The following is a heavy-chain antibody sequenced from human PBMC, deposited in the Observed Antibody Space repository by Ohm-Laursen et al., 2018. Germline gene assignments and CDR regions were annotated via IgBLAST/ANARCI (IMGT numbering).Heavy chain of an antibody. CDR2: LYHSGST. CDR3: ASNSYGPGGWFDP. D-gene: IGHD5-18*01. V-gene: IGHV4-31*03. CDR1: SGAINSGGSY. Sequence: SQTLSLTCTVSSGAINSGGSYWTWIRQHPRRGLGWIGSLYHSGSTFYNPSLESRLSILIDTSKNQFSLKLTSVTAADTAVYYCASNSYGPGGWFDPWGQGTLVTVSS. J-gene: IGHJ5*02.